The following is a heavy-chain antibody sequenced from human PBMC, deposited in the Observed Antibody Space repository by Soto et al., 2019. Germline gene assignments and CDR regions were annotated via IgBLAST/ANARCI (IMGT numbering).Heavy chain of an antibody. J-gene: IGHJ6*02. CDR2: ISGSGGST. V-gene: IGHV3-23*01. CDR3: AKGCILDGPHYYGMDV. Sequence: GGSLRLSCAASGFTFSSYAMSWVRQAPGKGLEWVSAISGSGGSTYYADSVKGRFTISRDNSKNTLYLQMNSLRAEDTAVFYCAKGCILDGPHYYGMDVWGQGTTVTVSS. CDR1: GFTFSSYA.